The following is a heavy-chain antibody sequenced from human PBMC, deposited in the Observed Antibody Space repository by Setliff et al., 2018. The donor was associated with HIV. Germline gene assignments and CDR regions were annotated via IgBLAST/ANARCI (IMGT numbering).Heavy chain of an antibody. V-gene: IGHV3-15*04. D-gene: IGHD6-25*01. Sequence: RLSCVASGFTFTKAWMSWVRQAPGMGLEWVGRIESKTDGGTTDYAAPVKGRFTISRDDSKNTLYLQMSSLKIEDTAVYYCTTFSSGFSSDSVDYWGQGTLVTVSS. CDR3: TTFSSGFSSDSVDY. CDR1: GFTFTKAW. J-gene: IGHJ4*02. CDR2: IESKTDGGTT.